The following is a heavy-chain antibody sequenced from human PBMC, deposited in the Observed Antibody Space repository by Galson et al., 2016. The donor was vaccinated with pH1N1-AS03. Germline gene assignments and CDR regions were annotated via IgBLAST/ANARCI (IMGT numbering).Heavy chain of an antibody. CDR2: IYGGGDT. Sequence: SLRLSCAASGFTINNNYMSWVRQAPGKGLEWVSVIYGGGDTFYADSVKGRFTISRDNSNNTVYLQMNSLRVEDTAVYQCAREPWGSTQGEYWGQGTLVTVSS. J-gene: IGHJ4*02. V-gene: IGHV3-53*01. CDR3: AREPWGSTQGEY. D-gene: IGHD3-16*01. CDR1: GFTINNNY.